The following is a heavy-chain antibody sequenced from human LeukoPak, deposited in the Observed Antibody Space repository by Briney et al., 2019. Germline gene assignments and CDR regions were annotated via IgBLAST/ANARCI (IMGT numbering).Heavy chain of an antibody. CDR2: FFYTGNT. D-gene: IGHD3/OR15-3a*01. V-gene: IGHV4-39*01. CDR1: GGSISSGSYS. CDR3: ARQTGSGLFILP. Sequence: SETLSLTCTVSGGSISSGSYSWGWIRQPPGKGLEWIGYFFYTGNTYYNASLKGQVSISIDTSKNQFSLRLTSVTAADTAVYYCARQTGSGLFILPGGQGTLVTVSS. J-gene: IGHJ4*02.